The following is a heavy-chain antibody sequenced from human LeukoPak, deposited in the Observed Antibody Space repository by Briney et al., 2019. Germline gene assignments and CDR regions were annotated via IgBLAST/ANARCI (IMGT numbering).Heavy chain of an antibody. J-gene: IGHJ6*03. V-gene: IGHV3-74*01. Sequence: PGGSLRLSCAASGFTFSSYWMHWVRQAPGKGLVWVSRINSDGSSTSYADSVKGRFTISRDNAKNTLYLQMNSLRAEDTAVYYCARGLRLYSHYYYYYYMDVWGKGTTVTISS. CDR3: ARGLRLYSHYYYYYYMDV. D-gene: IGHD5-18*01. CDR1: GFTFSSYW. CDR2: INSDGSST.